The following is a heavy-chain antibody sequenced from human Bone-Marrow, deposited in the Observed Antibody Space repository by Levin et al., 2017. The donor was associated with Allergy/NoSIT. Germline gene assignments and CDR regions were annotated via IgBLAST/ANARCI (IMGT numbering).Heavy chain of an antibody. D-gene: IGHD2-15*01. J-gene: IGHJ4*02. CDR1: GFIFRNNA. CDR2: ISGSGTAK. Sequence: PGGSLRLSCVASGFIFRNNAIHWVRQAPGRGPEWVSSISGSGTAKDYADSVKGRFTISRDNSKNTIYMEMTSLRVDDTALYYCAKSKMGCSGATCYSAFDSWGQGTQVTVSS. V-gene: IGHV3-23*01. CDR3: AKSKMGCSGATCYSAFDS.